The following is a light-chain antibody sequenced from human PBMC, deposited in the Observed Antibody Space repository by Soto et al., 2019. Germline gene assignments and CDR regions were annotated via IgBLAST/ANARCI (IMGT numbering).Light chain of an antibody. Sequence: DIPMTQSPSSLSASVGDRVTITCQASQDISNYLSWSQHKPGKPPKLLIYEPSSLQTGVPSRFSGSGSGTHFTFTISSLQPEDIATYYCQHYDNLPYTFGRGTKLEIK. CDR3: QHYDNLPYT. V-gene: IGKV1-33*01. CDR1: QDISNY. J-gene: IGKJ2*01. CDR2: EPS.